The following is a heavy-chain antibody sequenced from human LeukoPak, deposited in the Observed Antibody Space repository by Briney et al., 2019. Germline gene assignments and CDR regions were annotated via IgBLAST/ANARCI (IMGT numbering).Heavy chain of an antibody. J-gene: IGHJ3*02. V-gene: IGHV4-59*01. CDR3: ARDSTYYYDSSGYAFDI. D-gene: IGHD3-22*01. Sequence: SETLSLTCTVSGGSISSYYWSWIRQPPGKGLEWIGYIYYSGSTKYNPSLESRVTISVDTSKNQFSLKLSSVPAADTAVYYCARDSTYYYDSSGYAFDIWGQGTMVTVSS. CDR1: GGSISSYY. CDR2: IYYSGST.